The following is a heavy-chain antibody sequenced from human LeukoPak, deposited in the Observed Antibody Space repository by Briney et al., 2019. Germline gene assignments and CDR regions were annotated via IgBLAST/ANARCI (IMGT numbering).Heavy chain of an antibody. J-gene: IGHJ4*02. V-gene: IGHV3-7*01. CDR1: GFTFSSFW. D-gene: IGHD6-13*01. Sequence: GGSLRLSCAASGFTFSSFWMTWVRQAPGKGLEWVANINQDGSEKYYVDSVKGRFTISRDNAKNSLYLQMNSLRAEDTAVYYCARGRSLADSSSWYFDYWGQGTLVTVSS. CDR3: ARGRSLADSSSWYFDY. CDR2: INQDGSEK.